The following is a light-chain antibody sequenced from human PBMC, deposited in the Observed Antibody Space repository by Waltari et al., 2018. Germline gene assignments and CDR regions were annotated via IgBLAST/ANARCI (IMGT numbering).Light chain of an antibody. CDR1: QSLVHSNGNTY. CDR2: EVS. CDR3: GQGTHLPYS. Sequence: DVVMTQSPLSLPITPGQPASISCRSSQSLVHSNGNTYLSWYQQKPGQPPRRLIYEVSNQDSGVPDRFSGSGAGTDFTLNISRVEAEDVGVYYCGQGTHLPYSFGQGTKVEIK. J-gene: IGKJ2*03. V-gene: IGKV2-30*02.